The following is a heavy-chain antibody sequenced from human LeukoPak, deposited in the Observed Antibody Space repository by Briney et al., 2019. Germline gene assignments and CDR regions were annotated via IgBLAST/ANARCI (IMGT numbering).Heavy chain of an antibody. D-gene: IGHD3-10*01. CDR3: ARSPYYYGSGSHEDY. Sequence: GASVTVSCKASGYTFTSYGISWVRQAPGQGLEWMGWISAYNGNTNYAQKLQGRVTMTTDTSTSTAYMELRSLRSDDTAVYYCARSPYYYGSGSHEDYWGQGTLVTVSA. CDR1: GYTFTSYG. CDR2: ISAYNGNT. J-gene: IGHJ4*02. V-gene: IGHV1-18*01.